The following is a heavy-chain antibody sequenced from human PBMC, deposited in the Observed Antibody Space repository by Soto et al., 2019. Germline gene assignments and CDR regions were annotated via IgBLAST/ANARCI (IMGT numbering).Heavy chain of an antibody. CDR2: ISAYNGNT. Sequence: QVQLVQSGAEVKKPGASVKVSCKASGYTFTSYGISWVRQAPGQGLEWMGWISAYNGNTIHAQKLQDRVTMTTDTSTSTVYMELRSLRSDDTAVYYCARDRGRQRADFDYWGQGTLVTVSS. CDR3: ARDRGRQRADFDY. V-gene: IGHV1-18*01. J-gene: IGHJ4*02. CDR1: GYTFTSYG. D-gene: IGHD6-25*01.